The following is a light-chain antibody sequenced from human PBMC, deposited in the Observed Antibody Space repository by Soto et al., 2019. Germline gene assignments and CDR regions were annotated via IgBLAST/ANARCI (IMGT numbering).Light chain of an antibody. V-gene: IGKV3-20*01. J-gene: IGKJ3*01. CDR1: QSVSSNY. CDR3: QQYGSSFT. Sequence: EIVLTQSPGTLSLSPGERATLSCRASQSVSSNYLAWYRQKPGQAPRLLIYAASSRATGTPDRFSGSGSGTDFTLTISRLEPEDFAGYYCQQYGSSFTFGPGTKVDIK. CDR2: AAS.